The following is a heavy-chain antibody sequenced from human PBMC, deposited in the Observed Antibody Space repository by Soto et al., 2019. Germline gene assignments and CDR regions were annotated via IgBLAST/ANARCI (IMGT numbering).Heavy chain of an antibody. CDR1: GFTFSNAW. D-gene: IGHD6-13*01. Sequence: PGGSLRLSCAASGFTFSNAWMSWVRQAPGKXLEWVGRIKSKTDGGTTDYAAPVKGRFTISRDDSKNTLYLQMNSLKTEDTAVYYCTTDPKYSSSWYGMDVWGQGSTVTVYS. V-gene: IGHV3-15*01. CDR3: TTDPKYSSSWYGMDV. J-gene: IGHJ6*02. CDR2: IKSKTDGGTT.